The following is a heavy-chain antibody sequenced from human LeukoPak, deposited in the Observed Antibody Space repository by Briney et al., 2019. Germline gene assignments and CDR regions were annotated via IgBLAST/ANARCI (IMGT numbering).Heavy chain of an antibody. CDR1: GFTFSNYW. CDR2: IKQDGSEK. D-gene: IGHD5-24*01. V-gene: IGHV3-7*05. Sequence: GGSLRLSCAASGFTFSNYWMIWVRQAPGKGLEWVGNIKQDGSEKRYADSVRGRLSISRDNAQTSLYLQMNSLRAEDTAVYYCARASDPWLQLTWGQGTLVTVSS. CDR3: ARASDPWLQLT. J-gene: IGHJ5*02.